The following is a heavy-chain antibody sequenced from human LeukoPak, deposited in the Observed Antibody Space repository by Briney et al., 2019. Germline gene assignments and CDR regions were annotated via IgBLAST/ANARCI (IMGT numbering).Heavy chain of an antibody. D-gene: IGHD3-22*01. CDR2: ISYDGSNK. CDR3: ARDRSRVVITILDY. Sequence: PGGSLRLSCAASGFTFSSYAMHWVRQAPGKGLEWVAVISYDGSNKYYADSVKGRFTISGDNSKNTLYLQMNSLRAEDTAVYYCARDRSRVVITILDYWGQGTLVTVSS. J-gene: IGHJ4*02. V-gene: IGHV3-30-3*01. CDR1: GFTFSSYA.